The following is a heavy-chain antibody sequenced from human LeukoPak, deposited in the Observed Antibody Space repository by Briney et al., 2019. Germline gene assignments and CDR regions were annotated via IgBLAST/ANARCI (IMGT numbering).Heavy chain of an antibody. CDR1: GYTFTGYY. J-gene: IGHJ4*02. V-gene: IGHV1-2*02. CDR3: ARRRGIAAANYFDY. D-gene: IGHD6-13*01. Sequence: GASVKVSCKASGYTFTGYYMHWVRQAPGQGLEWMGWINPNSGGTNYAQKFQGRVTMTRDTSISTAYMELSRLRSDDTAVYYCARRRGIAAANYFDYWGQGTLVTVSS. CDR2: INPNSGGT.